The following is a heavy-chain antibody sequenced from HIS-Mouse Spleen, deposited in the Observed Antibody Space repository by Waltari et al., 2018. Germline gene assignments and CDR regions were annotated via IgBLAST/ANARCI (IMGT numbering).Heavy chain of an antibody. CDR3: ARGTYYYGSGSLSFDY. CDR1: GGAFSGYY. Sequence: QVQLQQWGAGLLKPSETLSLTCAVYGGAFSGYYWSWIRPPPGKGLEWIGEINQSGSTNYNPSLKSRVTISVDTSKNQFSLKLSSVTAADTAVYYCARGTYYYGSGSLSFDYWGQGTLVTVSS. CDR2: INQSGST. V-gene: IGHV4-34*01. D-gene: IGHD3-10*01. J-gene: IGHJ4*02.